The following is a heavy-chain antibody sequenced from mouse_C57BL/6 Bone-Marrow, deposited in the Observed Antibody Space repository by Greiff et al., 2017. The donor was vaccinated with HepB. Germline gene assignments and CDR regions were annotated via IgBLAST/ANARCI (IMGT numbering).Heavy chain of an antibody. CDR2: IYPGDGDT. Sequence: QVQLKQSGAELVKPGASVKISCKASGYAFSSYWMNWVKQRPGKGLEWIGQIYPGDGDTNYNGKFKGKATLTADKSSSTAYMQLSSLTSEDSAVYFCARDSSGYVTWFAYWGQGTLVTVSA. J-gene: IGHJ3*01. V-gene: IGHV1-80*01. D-gene: IGHD3-2*02. CDR1: GYAFSSYW. CDR3: ARDSSGYVTWFAY.